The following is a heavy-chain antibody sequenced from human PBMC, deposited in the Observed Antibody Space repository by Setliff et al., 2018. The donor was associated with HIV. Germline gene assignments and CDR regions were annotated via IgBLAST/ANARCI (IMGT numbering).Heavy chain of an antibody. D-gene: IGHD6-19*01. Sequence: GGSLRLSCAASGFTFSSYAMHWVRQAPGKGLEWVAVISYDGSNKYYADSVKGRFTISRDNSKNTLYLQMNSLRAEDTAVYYCARDGDFGSSAGAFDIWGQGTMVTVS. CDR1: GFTFSSYA. V-gene: IGHV3-30-3*01. J-gene: IGHJ3*02. CDR3: ARDGDFGSSAGAFDI. CDR2: ISYDGSNK.